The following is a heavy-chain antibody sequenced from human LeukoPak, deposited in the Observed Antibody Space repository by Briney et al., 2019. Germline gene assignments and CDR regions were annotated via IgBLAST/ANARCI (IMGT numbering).Heavy chain of an antibody. CDR2: IYYSGST. CDR1: GGSISSYY. Sequence: SETLSLTCTVSGGSISSYYWSWIRQPAGKGLEWIGHIYYSGSTNYNPSLKSRVTISVDTSKNQFSLKLSTVTAADTAVYYCARDKELVTGYYYGMDVWGQGTTVTVSS. J-gene: IGHJ6*02. CDR3: ARDKELVTGYYYGMDV. D-gene: IGHD3-9*01. V-gene: IGHV4-59*01.